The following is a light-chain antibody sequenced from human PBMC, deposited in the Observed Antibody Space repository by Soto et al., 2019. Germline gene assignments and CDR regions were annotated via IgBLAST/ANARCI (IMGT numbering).Light chain of an antibody. J-gene: IGKJ1*01. CDR2: GAS. V-gene: IGKV3-20*01. Sequence: EIVLTQSPGTLSLSPGERVTLSCGASQSVPANYLAWYQQKPGQAPRLLIYGASNRATGIPDRFSGSGSGTEFILTVSSLEPEDFAVYFCLQYGTPWWTFGQGARVEIK. CDR3: LQYGTPWWT. CDR1: QSVPANY.